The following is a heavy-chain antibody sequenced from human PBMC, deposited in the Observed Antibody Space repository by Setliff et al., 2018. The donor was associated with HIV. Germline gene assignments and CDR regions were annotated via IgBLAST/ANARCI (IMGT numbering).Heavy chain of an antibody. V-gene: IGHV4-39*01. CDR3: ARGRGLEWLPESWFDP. CDR1: GDSISSSSYY. D-gene: IGHD3-3*01. Sequence: SETLSLTCTVSGDSISSSSYYWGWIRQPPGKGLEWIGCIYYSGSTYYNPSLKSRVTISVDTSKNQFSLKLTSVTAADTAVYYCARGRGLEWLPESWFDPWGQGTLVTVSS. J-gene: IGHJ5*02. CDR2: IYYSGST.